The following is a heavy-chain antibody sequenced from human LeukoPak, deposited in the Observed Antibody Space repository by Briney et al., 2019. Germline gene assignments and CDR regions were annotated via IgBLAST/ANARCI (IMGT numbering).Heavy chain of an antibody. J-gene: IGHJ4*02. D-gene: IGHD3-22*01. V-gene: IGHV3-49*03. CDR1: GFTFGDYA. Sequence: GGSLRLSCTASGFTFGDYAMSWFRQAPGKGLEWVGFIRSKAYGGTTEYAASVKGRFTISRDDSKSIAYLQMDSLKTEDTAVYYCTRGVGGSGYYFDYWGQGTLVTVSS. CDR2: IRSKAYGGTT. CDR3: TRGVGGSGYYFDY.